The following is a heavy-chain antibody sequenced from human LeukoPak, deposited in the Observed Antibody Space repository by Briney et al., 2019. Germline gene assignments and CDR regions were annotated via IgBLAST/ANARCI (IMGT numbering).Heavy chain of an antibody. J-gene: IGHJ5*02. CDR3: ARARDYGVNWFDP. CDR1: GYTFTGYY. D-gene: IGHD4-17*01. Sequence: ASVKVSCKASGYTFTGYYMHWVRQAPGQGLEWMGWINPNSGGTNYAQKFQGRVTMTRDTSISTAYMELSRLRSDDTAVYYCARARDYGVNWFDPWGQGTLVTVSS. V-gene: IGHV1-2*02. CDR2: INPNSGGT.